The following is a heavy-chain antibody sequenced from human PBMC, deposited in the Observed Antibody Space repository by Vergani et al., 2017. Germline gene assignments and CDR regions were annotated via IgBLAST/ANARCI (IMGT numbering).Heavy chain of an antibody. CDR2: IYYSGST. D-gene: IGHD6-13*01. V-gene: IGHV4-30-4*08. CDR3: AIDSDSSSWYGFMVGYFDY. Sequence: QVQLQESGPGLVKPSQTLSLTCTVSGGSISSGDYYWSWIRQPPGKGLEWIGYIYYSGSTYYNPSLKSRVTISVDTSKNQFSLKLSSVTAADTAVYYCAIDSDSSSWYGFMVGYFDYWGQGTLVTVSS. J-gene: IGHJ4*02. CDR1: GGSISSGDYY.